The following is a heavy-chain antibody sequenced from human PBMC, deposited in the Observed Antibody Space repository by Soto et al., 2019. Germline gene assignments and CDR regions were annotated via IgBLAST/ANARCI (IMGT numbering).Heavy chain of an antibody. CDR2: IYYSGST. Sequence: PSETLSLTCTVSGGSISSSSYYWGWIRHPPGKGLEWIGSIYYSGSTYYNPSLKSRVTISVDTSKNQFSLKLSSVTAADTAVYYCASPKIAFYNWFDPWAQGTLVTVSS. D-gene: IGHD3-3*02. CDR3: ASPKIAFYNWFDP. CDR1: GGSISSSSYY. J-gene: IGHJ5*02. V-gene: IGHV4-39*01.